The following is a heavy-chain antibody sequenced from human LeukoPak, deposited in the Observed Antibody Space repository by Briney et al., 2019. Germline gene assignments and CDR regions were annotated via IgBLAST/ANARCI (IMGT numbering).Heavy chain of an antibody. V-gene: IGHV4-31*03. D-gene: IGHD5-12*01. J-gene: IGHJ3*02. CDR2: IYYSGST. CDR3: ARGGGYDRAFDI. Sequence: SQTLSLTCTVSGGSISIGGYYWSWIRQHPGKGLEWIGYIYYSGSTYYNPSLKSRVTISVDTSKNQFSLKLSSVTAADTAVYYCARGGGYDRAFDIWGQGTMVTVSS. CDR1: GGSISIGGYY.